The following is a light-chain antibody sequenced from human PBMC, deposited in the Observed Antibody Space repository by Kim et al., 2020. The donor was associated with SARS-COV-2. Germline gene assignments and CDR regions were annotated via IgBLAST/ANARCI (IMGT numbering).Light chain of an antibody. CDR1: QSVTRY. V-gene: IGKV3-11*01. Sequence: WSPGESATLSCRASQSVTRYLVWYLQRPGQAPRLLMYDASNRATGIPARFSGSGSGTDFTLTISSLEPEDFGVYYCQQRSNWPLTFGGGTKVEIK. CDR2: DAS. J-gene: IGKJ4*01. CDR3: QQRSNWPLT.